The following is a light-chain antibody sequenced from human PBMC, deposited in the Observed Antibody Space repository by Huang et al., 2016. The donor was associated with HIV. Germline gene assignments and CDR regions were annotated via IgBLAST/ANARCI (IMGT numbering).Light chain of an antibody. V-gene: IGKV3D-20*01. CDR1: QRVRNNY. J-gene: IGKJ2*01. Sequence: IVLTQSPATLSLSPGERATLTCGASQRVRNNYLAGYQQKPGLAPRLLIYDAHVRATGIPDRFSGSGSGTDFTLTISRLEPEDFAMYYCQQYSTSSYTFGQGTKVDI. CDR3: QQYSTSSYT. CDR2: DAH.